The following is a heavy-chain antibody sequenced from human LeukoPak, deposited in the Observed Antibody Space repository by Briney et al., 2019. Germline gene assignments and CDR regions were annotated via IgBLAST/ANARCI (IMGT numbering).Heavy chain of an antibody. CDR2: INPNSGGT. CDR3: AREASTVDYDY. V-gene: IGHV1-2*02. Sequence: ASVKVSCKASGYTFSAYYIHWVRQAPGQGLEWMGWINPNSGGTNYAQKFQGRVTMTRDTSISTAYMELSRLRSDDTAVYYCAREASTVDYDYWGQGTLVTVSS. D-gene: IGHD4-23*01. J-gene: IGHJ4*02. CDR1: GYTFSAYY.